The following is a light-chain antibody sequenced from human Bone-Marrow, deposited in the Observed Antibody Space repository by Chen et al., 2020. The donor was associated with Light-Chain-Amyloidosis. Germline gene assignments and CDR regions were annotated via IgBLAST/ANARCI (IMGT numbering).Light chain of an antibody. CDR2: AAS. CDR1: QGFRND. Sequence: DIQRTQSPFPLSASVGDSVTSTCRASQGFRNDLGWYQQKPGKAPKRLIYAASSLQSGVPSRFSGSGSGTEFTLTISSLQPEDFATYYCLQHNSYPSLTFGAGTKVEFK. V-gene: IGKV1-17*01. CDR3: LQHNSYPSLT. J-gene: IGKJ4*01.